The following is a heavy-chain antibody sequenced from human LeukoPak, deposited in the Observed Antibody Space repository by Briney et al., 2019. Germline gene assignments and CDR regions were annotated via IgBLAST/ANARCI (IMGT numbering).Heavy chain of an antibody. V-gene: IGHV3-48*04. J-gene: IGHJ6*02. Sequence: GGSLRLSCAASGFTFSSYSMNWVRQAPGKGLERVSYISSSSSTIYYADSVKGRFTISRDNAKNSLYLQMNSLRAEDTAVYYCARWGSGFYYYYYYGMDVWGQGTTVTVSS. D-gene: IGHD6-19*01. CDR2: ISSSSSTI. CDR3: ARWGSGFYYYYYYGMDV. CDR1: GFTFSSYS.